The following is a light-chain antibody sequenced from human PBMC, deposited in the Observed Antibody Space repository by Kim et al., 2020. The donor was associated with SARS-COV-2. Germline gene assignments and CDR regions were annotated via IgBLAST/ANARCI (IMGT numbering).Light chain of an antibody. CDR2: GAS. J-gene: IGKJ2*01. V-gene: IGKV3-20*01. Sequence: PAERVTPDCRASQSVSGSLVAWYQQNPGQAPRLLIHGASNRATGTPDRVSGSGSGTDFTLTISRLEPEDFAVYYCQHYDTSPPSYTFGQGTKLEI. CDR1: QSVSGSL. CDR3: QHYDTSPPSYT.